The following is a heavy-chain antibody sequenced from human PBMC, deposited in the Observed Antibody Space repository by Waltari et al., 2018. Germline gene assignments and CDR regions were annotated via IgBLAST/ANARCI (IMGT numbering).Heavy chain of an antibody. CDR1: GGSISSGSYY. V-gene: IGHV4-61*02. J-gene: IGHJ5*02. Sequence: QVQLQESGPGLVKPSQTLSLTCTVSGGSISSGSYYWSWIRQPAGKGLEWIGRIYTSGSTNYNPSLKSRVTISVDTSKNQFSLKLSSVTAADTAVYYCARGLGYCSSTSCYWNWFDPWGQGTLVTVSS. D-gene: IGHD2-2*01. CDR2: IYTSGST. CDR3: ARGLGYCSSTSCYWNWFDP.